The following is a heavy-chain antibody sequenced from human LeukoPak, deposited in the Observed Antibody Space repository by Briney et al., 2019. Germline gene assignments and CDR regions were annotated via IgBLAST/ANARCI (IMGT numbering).Heavy chain of an antibody. CDR1: GYTFTGYY. J-gene: IGHJ6*03. D-gene: IGHD3-22*01. Sequence: GASVKVSCKASGYTFTGYYMHWVRQAPGQGLEWMGWINPNSGGTNYAQKFQGRVTMTRDTSISTAYMELSRLRSDDTAVYYCARDLIEGYYYYMDVWGKGTTVTISS. CDR2: INPNSGGT. V-gene: IGHV1-2*02. CDR3: ARDLIEGYYYYMDV.